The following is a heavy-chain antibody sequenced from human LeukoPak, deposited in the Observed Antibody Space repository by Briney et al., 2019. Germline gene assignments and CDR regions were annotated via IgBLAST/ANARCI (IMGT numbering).Heavy chain of an antibody. J-gene: IGHJ6*03. V-gene: IGHV3-30*02. Sequence: GGSLRLCCAASGFTFSSYGMHWVRQAPGKGLEWVAFIRYDGSNKYYADSVKGRFTISRDNSKNTLYLQMNSLRAEDTAVYYCAKDSRTMIGYMDVWGKGTTVTVSS. CDR2: IRYDGSNK. CDR1: GFTFSSYG. D-gene: IGHD3-10*02. CDR3: AKDSRTMIGYMDV.